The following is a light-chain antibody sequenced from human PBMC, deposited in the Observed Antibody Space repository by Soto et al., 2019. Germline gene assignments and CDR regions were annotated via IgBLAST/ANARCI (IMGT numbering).Light chain of an antibody. CDR3: QQYNSYPYI. J-gene: IGKJ2*01. Sequence: DIQMTQSPSTVSASVGDGVTITCRASQSISTWLAWYQQKPGKAPNLLIYDASTLESGGPSGFSGSGSGTDFTLTISTLQPYDSATYYCQQYNSYPYILVQGPKLEIK. CDR1: QSISTW. V-gene: IGKV1-5*01. CDR2: DAS.